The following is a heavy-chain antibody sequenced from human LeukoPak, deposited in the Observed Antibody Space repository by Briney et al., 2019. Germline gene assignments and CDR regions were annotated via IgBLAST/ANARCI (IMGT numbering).Heavy chain of an antibody. D-gene: IGHD6-13*01. Sequence: GGSLRLSCAAFGFTFSSYDMHWVRQATGKGLEWVSAIGTAGDTYYPGSVKGRFTISRENAKNSLYLQMNSLRAGDTAVYYCARERHSIAAAGIIYYGMDVWGQGTTVTVSS. CDR2: IGTAGDT. CDR3: ARERHSIAAAGIIYYGMDV. CDR1: GFTFSSYD. V-gene: IGHV3-13*01. J-gene: IGHJ6*02.